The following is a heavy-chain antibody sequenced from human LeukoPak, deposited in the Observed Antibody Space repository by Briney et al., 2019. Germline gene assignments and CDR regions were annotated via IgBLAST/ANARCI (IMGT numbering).Heavy chain of an antibody. J-gene: IGHJ4*02. V-gene: IGHV3-13*01. Sequence: GGSLRLSCAASGFTFSTYDMYWVRQATGKGLEWLSGIGKGGDTYYLGSVKGRFTISRDNAENSLYLQLNSLGAGDTAVYYCARSTAAAGYRYLDSWGQGTLVTVSS. CDR2: IGKGGDT. CDR1: GFTFSTYD. D-gene: IGHD6-13*01. CDR3: ARSTAAAGYRYLDS.